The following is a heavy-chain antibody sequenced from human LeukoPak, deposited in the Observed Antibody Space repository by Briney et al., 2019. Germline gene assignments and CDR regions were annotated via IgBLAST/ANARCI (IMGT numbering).Heavy chain of an antibody. J-gene: IGHJ6*03. CDR1: GFTFRSYA. D-gene: IGHD2-2*01. CDR2: ISGSDGST. V-gene: IGHV3-23*01. Sequence: GGSLRLSCAASGFTFRSYAMSWVRQAPGKGLEWVSVISGSDGSTYYADSVKGRFTVSRDNSKNTLYLQMNSLRAEDTAIYFCAKESGDIVVVPAAIPYYYYYYMDVWGKGTTVTVSS. CDR3: AKESGDIVVVPAAIPYYYYYYMDV.